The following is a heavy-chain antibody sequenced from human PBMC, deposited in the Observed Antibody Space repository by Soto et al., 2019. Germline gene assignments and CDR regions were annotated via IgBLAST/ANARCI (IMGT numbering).Heavy chain of an antibody. CDR1: GGSISSSSYY. CDR2: IYYSGST. CDR3: ARRLWNYYMDV. Sequence: SETLSLTCTVSGGSISSSSYYWGWIRQPPGKGLEWIGSIYYSGSTYYNPSLKSRVTMSVDTSKNQFSLTLSSVTAADTAVYYCARRLWNYYMDVWGKGTTVTVSS. D-gene: IGHD3-3*01. J-gene: IGHJ6*03. V-gene: IGHV4-39*01.